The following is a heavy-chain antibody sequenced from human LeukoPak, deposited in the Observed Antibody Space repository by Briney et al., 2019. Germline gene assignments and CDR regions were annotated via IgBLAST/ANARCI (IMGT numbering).Heavy chain of an antibody. CDR1: GGSVSSGSYY. Sequence: SETLSLTCTVSGGSVSSGSYYCSWIRQPPGKGLEWNGYICYRGSTNYNPSLKTRVTISVDTSNNQFSLKLSSVTAADTAVDYCARAQTGYCSSTSSYSDGMDVWGQGTTVTVSS. D-gene: IGHD2-2*03. CDR3: ARAQTGYCSSTSSYSDGMDV. CDR2: ICYRGST. J-gene: IGHJ6*02. V-gene: IGHV4-61*01.